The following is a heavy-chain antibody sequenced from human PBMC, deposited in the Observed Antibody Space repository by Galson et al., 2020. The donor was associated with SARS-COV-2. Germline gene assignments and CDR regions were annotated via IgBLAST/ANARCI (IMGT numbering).Heavy chain of an antibody. V-gene: IGHV3-7*01. J-gene: IGHJ4*02. CDR1: GFTFSRFW. Sequence: GGSLRLSCAASGFTFSRFWMTWVRQAPGKGLEWVANIKQDGSEANYADSVKGRFTIIRDNAKTSLYLQMNSLRAEDTAVYYCARDLTTGTHYFDYWGQGTLVSVSS. CDR2: IKQDGSEA. CDR3: ARDLTTGTHYFDY. D-gene: IGHD1-1*01.